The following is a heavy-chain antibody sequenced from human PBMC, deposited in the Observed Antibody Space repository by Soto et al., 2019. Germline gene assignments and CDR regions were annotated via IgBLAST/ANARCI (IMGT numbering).Heavy chain of an antibody. CDR3: AAGEASSRNLAPYYLDF. Sequence: SETLSLTCTVSGGSMRNYFWTWIRQPPGKGLEWIGYIHYSGTTSFFPSYNPSLRSRVTISEDTSKNQFSLRLLSVTTADTAVYFCAAGEASSRNLAPYYLDFWGQGTLVTVSS. CDR2: IHYSGTT. V-gene: IGHV4-59*01. CDR1: GGSMRNYF. J-gene: IGHJ4*02. D-gene: IGHD6-13*01.